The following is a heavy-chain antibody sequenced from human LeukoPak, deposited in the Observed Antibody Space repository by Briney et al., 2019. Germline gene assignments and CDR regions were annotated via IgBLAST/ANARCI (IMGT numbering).Heavy chain of an antibody. CDR1: GFPISDHA. CDR2: ISAGGTRT. V-gene: IGHV3-23*01. Sequence: GGSLRLSCVGSGFPISDHAMSWVRQAPGKGLEWVSVISAGGTRTTYSDSVKGRFTVSRDNSENILYLQMNSLRAEDTAVYYCAKVDMGIIVSSVDYFGLDVWGQGTTVTVSS. CDR3: AKVDMGIIVSSVDYFGLDV. J-gene: IGHJ6*02. D-gene: IGHD2/OR15-2a*01.